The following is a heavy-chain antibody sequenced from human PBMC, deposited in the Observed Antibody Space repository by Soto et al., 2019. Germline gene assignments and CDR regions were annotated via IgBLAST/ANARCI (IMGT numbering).Heavy chain of an antibody. CDR2: INHSGST. Sequence: SETLSLTCAVYGGSFSGYYWTWIRQPPGTGLEWIGEINHSGSTNYNPSLKSRVTISVDTSKNQFSLKLTSVTAADTGVYYCTTDKNGYSPRDPDYWGKGTLVTVSS. D-gene: IGHD5-18*01. CDR1: GGSFSGYY. V-gene: IGHV4-34*01. CDR3: TTDKNGYSPRDPDY. J-gene: IGHJ4*02.